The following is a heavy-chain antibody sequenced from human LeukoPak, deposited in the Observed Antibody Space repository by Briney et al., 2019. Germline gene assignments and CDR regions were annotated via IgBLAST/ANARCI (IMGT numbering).Heavy chain of an antibody. D-gene: IGHD6-19*01. J-gene: IGHJ4*02. CDR1: GGSISSGSYY. Sequence: SQTLSLTCTVSGGSISSGSYYWSWIRQPAGKGLEWIGRIYTSGSTNYNPSLKSRVTISVDTSKNQFSLKLSSVTAADTAVYYCARGLSSGWYYFDYWGQGTLVTVPS. CDR3: ARGLSSGWYYFDY. V-gene: IGHV4-61*02. CDR2: IYTSGST.